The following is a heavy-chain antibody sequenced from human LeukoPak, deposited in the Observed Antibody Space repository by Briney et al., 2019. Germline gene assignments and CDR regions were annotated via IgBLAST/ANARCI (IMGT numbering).Heavy chain of an antibody. D-gene: IGHD1-26*01. CDR3: ARVFVGATTNYYYYMDV. CDR1: GGSFSGYY. Sequence: SETLSLTCAVYGGSFSGYYWNWIRQPPGKGLEWIGEINHSGSTNYNPSLKSRVTISVDTSKNQFSLKLSSVTAADTAVYYCARVFVGATTNYYYYMDVWGKGTTVTISS. J-gene: IGHJ6*03. CDR2: INHSGST. V-gene: IGHV4-34*01.